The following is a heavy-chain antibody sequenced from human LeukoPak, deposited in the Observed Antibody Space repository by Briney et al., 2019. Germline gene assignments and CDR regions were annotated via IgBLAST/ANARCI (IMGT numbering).Heavy chain of an antibody. J-gene: IGHJ4*02. D-gene: IGHD6-19*01. V-gene: IGHV1-69*05. CDR2: IIPIFGTA. Sequence: SVKVSCKTSGYTFTSYGISWVRQAPGQGLEWMGRIIPIFGTANYAQKFQGRVTITTDESTSTAYMELSSLRSEDTAVYYCARDRIAVAGKPFDYWGQGTLVTVSS. CDR1: GYTFTSYG. CDR3: ARDRIAVAGKPFDY.